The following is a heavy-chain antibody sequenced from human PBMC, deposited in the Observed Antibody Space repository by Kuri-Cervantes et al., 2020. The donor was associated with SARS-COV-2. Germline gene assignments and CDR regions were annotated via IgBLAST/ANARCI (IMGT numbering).Heavy chain of an antibody. CDR2: IYYSGST. V-gene: IGHV4-39*01. Sequence: ESLKISCTVSGGSISSSSYYWGWIRQPPGKGLEWIGSIYYSGSTYYNPSLKSRVTISVDTSKNQFSLKLSSVTAADTAVYYCATHDFWSGSTFDHWGQGTLVT. CDR1: GGSISSSSYY. J-gene: IGHJ4*02. CDR3: ATHDFWSGSTFDH. D-gene: IGHD3-3*01.